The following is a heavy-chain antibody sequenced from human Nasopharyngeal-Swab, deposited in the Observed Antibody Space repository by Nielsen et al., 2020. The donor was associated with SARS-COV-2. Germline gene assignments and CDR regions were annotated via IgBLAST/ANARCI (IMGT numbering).Heavy chain of an antibody. CDR1: GDSISSDY. CDR3: ARDRGDLRKYHFDS. D-gene: IGHD2-2*01. Sequence: SETLSLTCTVSGDSISSDYWTWIRQPPGKGVEWIGYIFYTGQTNYNPSLESRVTMSIDTSKNQFSLKLSSVTAADTAVYYCARDRGDLRKYHFDSWGQGTQIAVSS. J-gene: IGHJ4*02. V-gene: IGHV4-59*13. CDR2: IFYTGQT.